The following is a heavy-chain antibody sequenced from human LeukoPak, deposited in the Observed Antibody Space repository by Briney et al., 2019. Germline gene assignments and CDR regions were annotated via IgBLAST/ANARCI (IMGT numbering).Heavy chain of an antibody. J-gene: IGHJ4*02. CDR3: AKDRESYWMYYFDY. D-gene: IGHD1-26*01. CDR2: INSDGSST. CDR1: GFTFSSYW. Sequence: PGGSLRLSCAASGFTFSSYWMHWVRQAPGKGLVWVSRINSDGSSTRYADSVKGRFTISRDNTKNTLYLQMNSLRAEDTAVYYCAKDRESYWMYYFDYWGQGTLVTVSS. V-gene: IGHV3-74*01.